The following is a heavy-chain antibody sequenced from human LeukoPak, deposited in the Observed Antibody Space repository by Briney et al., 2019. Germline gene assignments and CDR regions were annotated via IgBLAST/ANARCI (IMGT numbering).Heavy chain of an antibody. CDR1: GFTFSSYA. CDR3: ARNPQRYYDFWSGELDY. CDR2: ISSNGGST. V-gene: IGHV3-64*01. D-gene: IGHD3-3*01. Sequence: GGSLRLSCAASGFTFSSYAMHWVRQAPGKGLEYVSAISSNGGSTYYANSVKGRFTISRDNSKNTLYLQMGSLRAEDMAVYYCARNPQRYYDFWSGELDYWGQETLVTVSS. J-gene: IGHJ4*02.